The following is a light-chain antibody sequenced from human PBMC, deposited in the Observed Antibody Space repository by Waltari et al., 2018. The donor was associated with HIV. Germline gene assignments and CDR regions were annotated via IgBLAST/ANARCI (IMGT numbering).Light chain of an antibody. CDR3: GTWDSSLSVRV. Sequence: QSVLTQPPSVSVAPGQKVTISCSGSSSNTGNNYVSWYQQLPGTAPKLLIYDNNQRPSGIPDRYSGSKSGTSATLGITGLQTGDEADYYCGTWDSSLSVRVFGGGTKVTVL. J-gene: IGLJ3*02. CDR2: DNN. CDR1: SSNTGNNY. V-gene: IGLV1-51*01.